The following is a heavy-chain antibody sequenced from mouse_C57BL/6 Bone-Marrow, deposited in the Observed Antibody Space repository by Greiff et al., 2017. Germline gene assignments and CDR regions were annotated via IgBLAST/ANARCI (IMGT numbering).Heavy chain of an antibody. D-gene: IGHD1-1*01. CDR2: IYPGSGNT. V-gene: IGHV1-76*01. CDR3: ARGNYYGSSPDY. J-gene: IGHJ2*01. CDR1: GYTFTDYY. Sequence: QVRLKQSGAELVRPGASVKLSCKASGYTFTDYYINWVKQRPGQGLEWIARIYPGSGNTYYNEKFKGKATLTAEKSSSTAYMQLSSLTSEDSAVYFCARGNYYGSSPDYWGQGTTLTVSS.